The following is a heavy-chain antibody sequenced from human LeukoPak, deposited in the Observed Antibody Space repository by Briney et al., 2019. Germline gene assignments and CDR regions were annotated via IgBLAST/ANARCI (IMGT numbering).Heavy chain of an antibody. J-gene: IGHJ6*03. CDR3: ARDVRGAARPDNYYCYYMVV. Sequence: GGSLRRSSAASGFTFDDYGMSWVRQAPGKGLEWVSGINRNGGSTGYADSVKGRFTISRDNAKNSLYLQMNSLRAEDTALYYCARDVRGAARPDNYYCYYMVVWGKGATVTVSS. CDR2: INRNGGST. V-gene: IGHV3-20*03. CDR1: GFTFDDYG. D-gene: IGHD6-6*01.